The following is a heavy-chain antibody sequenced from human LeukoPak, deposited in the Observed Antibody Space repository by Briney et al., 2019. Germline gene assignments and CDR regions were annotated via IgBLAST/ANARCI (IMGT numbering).Heavy chain of an antibody. D-gene: IGHD3-10*01. V-gene: IGHV3-7*01. J-gene: IGHJ3*02. CDR3: ARDSVRGRPLVAFDI. CDR1: GFSFSNYW. Sequence: PGGSLRLSCAASGFSFSNYWMNWVRQAPGKGLEWVANIKYDASEQYYVDSVKGRFTISRDNAKNSLYLQMNILRAEDTAVYYCARDSVRGRPLVAFDIWGQRTMVTVSS. CDR2: IKYDASEQ.